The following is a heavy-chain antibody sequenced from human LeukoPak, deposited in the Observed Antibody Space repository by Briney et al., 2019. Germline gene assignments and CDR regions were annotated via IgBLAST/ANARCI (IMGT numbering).Heavy chain of an antibody. CDR1: GFTFSSYG. CDR3: AKVYSSSWYYFDY. J-gene: IGHJ4*02. D-gene: IGHD6-13*01. Sequence: GGSLRLSCAASGFTFSSYGMHWVRQAPGKGLEWVAFIRYDGSNKYYADSVKGRFIISRDNSKNTVLLQMNSLRAEDTAIYYCAKVYSSSWYYFDYWGQGTLVTVSS. V-gene: IGHV3-30*02. CDR2: IRYDGSNK.